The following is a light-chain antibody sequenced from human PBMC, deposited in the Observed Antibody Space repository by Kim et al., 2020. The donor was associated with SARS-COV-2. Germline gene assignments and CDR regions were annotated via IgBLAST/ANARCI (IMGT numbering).Light chain of an antibody. Sequence: ASVVDTVTITCRASQSISSWLAWYQQKPGKAPKLLIYKASSLDSGVPSRFSGSGSGTEFTLTISSLQPDDFATYYCQQYNSYPFTFGPGTKVDIK. CDR1: QSISSW. V-gene: IGKV1-5*03. CDR2: KAS. CDR3: QQYNSYPFT. J-gene: IGKJ3*01.